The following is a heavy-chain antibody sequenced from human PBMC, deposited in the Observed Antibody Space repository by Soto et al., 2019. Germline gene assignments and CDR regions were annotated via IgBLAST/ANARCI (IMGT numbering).Heavy chain of an antibody. CDR3: ASARGDYYRYFQD. Sequence: DVQLVESGGSVVRPGGSLRLSCAASGFTFGDHGMIWVGQAPGKGLEWVSGINWNGGSTGYVDSVKGRFTISRDNAKNSLYLQMDSLRAADTALYDCASARGDYYRYFQDWGQGTLVTVSS. CDR2: INWNGGST. V-gene: IGHV3-20*01. CDR1: GFTFGDHG. J-gene: IGHJ1*01. D-gene: IGHD1-26*01.